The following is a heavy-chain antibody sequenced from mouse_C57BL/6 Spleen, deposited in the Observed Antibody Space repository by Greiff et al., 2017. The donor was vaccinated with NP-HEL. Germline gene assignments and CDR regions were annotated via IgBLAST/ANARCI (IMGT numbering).Heavy chain of an antibody. V-gene: IGHV1-81*01. CDR2: IYPRSGNT. CDR1: GYTFTSYG. D-gene: IGHD1-1*01. Sequence: QVQLQQSGAELARPGASVKLSCKASGYTFTSYGISWVKQRTGQGLEWIGEIYPRSGNTYYNEKFKGKATLTADKSSSTAYMELRSLTSEDSAVYFCARSGWDTTVVATRGFDYWGQGTTLTVSS. CDR3: ARSGWDTTVVATRGFDY. J-gene: IGHJ2*01.